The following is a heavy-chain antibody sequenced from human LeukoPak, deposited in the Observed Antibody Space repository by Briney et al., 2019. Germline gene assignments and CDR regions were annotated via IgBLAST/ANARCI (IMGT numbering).Heavy chain of an antibody. Sequence: GGSLRLSCAVSGFTVSSNYMSWVRQSPGKGLEWVSVIYSDGSTYYADSVKGRFTISRDSSKNTLYLQMNSLRAEDTAVYYCARDGPNDSSGWFFDYWGQGTLVTVSS. D-gene: IGHD3-22*01. CDR3: ARDGPNDSSGWFFDY. CDR1: GFTVSSNY. J-gene: IGHJ4*02. V-gene: IGHV3-66*01. CDR2: IYSDGST.